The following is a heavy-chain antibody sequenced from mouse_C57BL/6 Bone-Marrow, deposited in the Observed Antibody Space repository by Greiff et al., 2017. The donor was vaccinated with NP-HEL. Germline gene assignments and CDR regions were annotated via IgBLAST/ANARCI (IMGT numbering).Heavy chain of an antibody. CDR2: IYPSDSET. CDR3: ARQIYYGNYDAMDY. D-gene: IGHD2-1*01. V-gene: IGHV1-61*01. Sequence: QVQLQQPGAELVRPGSSVKLSCKASGYTFTSYWMDWVKQRPGQGLEWIGNIYPSDSETHYNQKFKDKATLTVDKSSSTAYMQLSSLTSKDSAVYYCARQIYYGNYDAMDYWGQGTSVTVSS. CDR1: GYTFTSYW. J-gene: IGHJ4*01.